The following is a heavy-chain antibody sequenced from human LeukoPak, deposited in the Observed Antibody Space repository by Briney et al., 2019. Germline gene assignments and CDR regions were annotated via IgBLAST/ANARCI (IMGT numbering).Heavy chain of an antibody. V-gene: IGHV4-34*01. Sequence: TSETLSLTCAVYGGSFSGYYWSWIRQPPGKGLEWIGEINHSGSTNYNPSLKSRVTISVDTSKNQFSLKLSSVTAADTAVYYCARGGAYCGGDCYSAGWFDPWGQGTLVTVSS. D-gene: IGHD2-21*02. CDR1: GGSFSGYY. CDR3: ARGGAYCGGDCYSAGWFDP. CDR2: INHSGST. J-gene: IGHJ5*02.